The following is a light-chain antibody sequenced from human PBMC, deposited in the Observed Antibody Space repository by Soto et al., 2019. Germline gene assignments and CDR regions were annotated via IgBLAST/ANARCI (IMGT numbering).Light chain of an antibody. V-gene: IGKV3-15*01. CDR2: RAS. CDR1: QSVTVN. J-gene: IGKJ1*01. CDR3: QKYNDWPPRWT. Sequence: EIVMTQSPATLSLSPGERATLSCRASQSVTVNLAWYQQKHGQAPTLLIYRASTRATGIPARISGGGSGTEFTLTISSLQSEDFAVYICQKYNDWPPRWTFGQGTKVEIK.